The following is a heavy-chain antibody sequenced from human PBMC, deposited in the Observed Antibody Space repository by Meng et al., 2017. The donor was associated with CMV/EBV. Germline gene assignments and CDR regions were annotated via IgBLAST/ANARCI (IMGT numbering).Heavy chain of an antibody. Sequence: VQLTQGVAGLLKPSETLSLTCAVYGGSFSGYVWSWVRQPPGKGLGWIGEINHSGSTNYNPSLKSRVTISVDTSKNQFSLKLSSVTAADTAVYYCARESMVRGEDWGQGTLVTVSS. CDR2: INHSGST. V-gene: IGHV4-34*01. CDR3: ARESMVRGED. D-gene: IGHD3-10*01. J-gene: IGHJ4*02. CDR1: GGSFSGYV.